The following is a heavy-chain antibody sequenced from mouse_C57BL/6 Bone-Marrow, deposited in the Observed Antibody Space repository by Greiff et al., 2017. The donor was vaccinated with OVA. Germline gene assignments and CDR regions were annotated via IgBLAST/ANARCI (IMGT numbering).Heavy chain of an antibody. Sequence: QVQLKQSGAELVKPGASVKISCKASGYAFSSYWMNWVKQRPGKGLEWIGQIYPGDGDTNYNGKFKGKATLTADKSSSTAYMQLSSLTSEDSAVYFCARVGDYNRYFDVWGTGTTVTVSS. D-gene: IGHD2-4*01. CDR2: IYPGDGDT. CDR1: GYAFSSYW. CDR3: ARVGDYNRYFDV. V-gene: IGHV1-80*01. J-gene: IGHJ1*03.